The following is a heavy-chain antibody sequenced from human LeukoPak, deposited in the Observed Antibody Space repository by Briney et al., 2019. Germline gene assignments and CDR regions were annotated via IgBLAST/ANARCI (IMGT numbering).Heavy chain of an antibody. Sequence: SETLSLTCTVSGGSISSNNYYWGWIRQPPGKGLEWIGNIYYSGNTYYNPSLKSRVSISVDTSKNQFSLKLSSVTAADTAVYYCARRRGGNSNFDYWGQGTLVTVSS. D-gene: IGHD4-23*01. V-gene: IGHV4-39*01. CDR1: GGSISSNNYY. J-gene: IGHJ4*02. CDR3: ARRRGGNSNFDY. CDR2: IYYSGNT.